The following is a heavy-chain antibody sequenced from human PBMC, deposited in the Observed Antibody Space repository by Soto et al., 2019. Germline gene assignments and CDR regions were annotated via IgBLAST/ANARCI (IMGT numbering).Heavy chain of an antibody. Sequence: GGSLRLSCAASGFTFSSYGMHWVRQAPGKGLEWVAVIWYDGSNKYYADSVKGRFTISRDNSKNTLYLQMNSLRAEDTAVYYCARDIVTGYLWYYYGMDVWGQGTTVAVSS. J-gene: IGHJ6*02. CDR3: ARDIVTGYLWYYYGMDV. V-gene: IGHV3-33*01. D-gene: IGHD3-9*01. CDR1: GFTFSSYG. CDR2: IWYDGSNK.